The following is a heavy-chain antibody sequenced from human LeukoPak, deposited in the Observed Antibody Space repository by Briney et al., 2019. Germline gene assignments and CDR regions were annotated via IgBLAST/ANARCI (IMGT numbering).Heavy chain of an antibody. J-gene: IGHJ3*02. CDR1: GGSISSSSYY. V-gene: IGHV4-39*01. Sequence: SETLSLTCTVSGGSISSSSYYWGWIRQPPGKGLEWIGSIYYSGSTYYNPSLKSRVTISVDTSKNQFSLKLSSVTAADTAVYYCARHSHDSGSSGLDIWGQGTMVTVSS. D-gene: IGHD1-26*01. CDR2: IYYSGST. CDR3: ARHSHDSGSSGLDI.